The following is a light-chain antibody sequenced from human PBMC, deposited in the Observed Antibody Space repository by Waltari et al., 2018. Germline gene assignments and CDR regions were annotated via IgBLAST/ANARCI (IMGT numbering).Light chain of an antibody. V-gene: IGLV4-69*01. CDR3: QTGGHGTWV. CDR1: SGLSSHV. Sequence: QLVLTQSPSASASLGASVKLTCTLSSGLSSHVIAWLQQPPEKGPRYLMKVTRDGSHSKGDEIPDRFSGSSSGAERYLTISSLQSEDEADYYCQTGGHGTWVFGGGTKLTVL. CDR2: VTRDGSH. J-gene: IGLJ3*02.